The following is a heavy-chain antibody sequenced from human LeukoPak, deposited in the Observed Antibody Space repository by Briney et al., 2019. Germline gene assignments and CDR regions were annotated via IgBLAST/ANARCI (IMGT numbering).Heavy chain of an antibody. CDR2: IYHSGNT. V-gene: IGHV4-4*02. Sequence: SGTLSLTCAVSGGSISSSNWWSWARQPPGKGLEWIGEIYHSGNTNYNPSLKSRVTISVDKSKNQFSLKLSSVTAADTAVYYCARDAYDSSGYSFDYWGQGTLVTVSP. CDR1: GGSISSSNW. D-gene: IGHD3-22*01. CDR3: ARDAYDSSGYSFDY. J-gene: IGHJ4*02.